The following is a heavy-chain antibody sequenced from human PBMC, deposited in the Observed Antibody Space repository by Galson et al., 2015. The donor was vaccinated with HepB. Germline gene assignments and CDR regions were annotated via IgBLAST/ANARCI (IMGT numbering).Heavy chain of an antibody. CDR1: GGSISSYY. J-gene: IGHJ4*02. CDR2: IYYSGST. Sequence: ETLSLTCTVSGGSISSYYWSWIRQPPGKGLEWIGYIYYSGSTNYNPSLKSRVTISVDTSKNQFSLKLSSVTAADTAVYYCARGEITMVRGVMSFDYWGQGTLVTVSS. D-gene: IGHD3-10*01. V-gene: IGHV4-59*01. CDR3: ARGEITMVRGVMSFDY.